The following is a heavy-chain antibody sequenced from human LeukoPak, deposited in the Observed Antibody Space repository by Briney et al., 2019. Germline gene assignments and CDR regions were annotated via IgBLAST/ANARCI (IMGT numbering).Heavy chain of an antibody. Sequence: GASVKVSCKASGYTFSRYGITGVRQAPGQGLEWVAWISAYNGNTNYAQSVQGRLTMTTDISTSTAYMDLRSLRSDDTAVYYCAKVKLSGDDAFDVWGQGTVVIVSS. CDR3: AKVKLSGDDAFDV. D-gene: IGHD3-10*01. CDR1: GYTFSRYG. J-gene: IGHJ3*01. V-gene: IGHV1-18*01. CDR2: ISAYNGNT.